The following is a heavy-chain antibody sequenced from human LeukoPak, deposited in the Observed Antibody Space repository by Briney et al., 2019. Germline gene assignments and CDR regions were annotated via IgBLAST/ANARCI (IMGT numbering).Heavy chain of an antibody. CDR2: ITGSGGST. D-gene: IGHD4-11*01. J-gene: IGHJ5*02. Sequence: PGGSLGLSCAASGFTFSSYAMSWVRQAPGKGLEWVSAITGSGGSTYYADSVKGRFTISRDNAKNSLYLQMNSLRAEDTAVYYCARDLIRDYSNYPKENWFDPWGQGTLVTVSS. CDR3: ARDLIRDYSNYPKENWFDP. V-gene: IGHV3-23*01. CDR1: GFTFSSYA.